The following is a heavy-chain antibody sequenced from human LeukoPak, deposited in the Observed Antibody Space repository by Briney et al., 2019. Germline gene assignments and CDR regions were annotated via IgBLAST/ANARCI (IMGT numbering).Heavy chain of an antibody. V-gene: IGHV3-64D*06. D-gene: IGHD2-2*01. CDR2: ISSNGGST. J-gene: IGHJ1*01. CDR1: GFTFSSYA. Sequence: GGSLRLSCSASGFTFSSYAMHWVRQAPGKGLEYVSAISSNGGSTYHADSVKGRFTISRDNSKNTLYLQLSRLGPEDTAVYYCVAGYCSSASCPMGAEYFQHWGQGTLVTVSS. CDR3: VAGYCSSASCPMGAEYFQH.